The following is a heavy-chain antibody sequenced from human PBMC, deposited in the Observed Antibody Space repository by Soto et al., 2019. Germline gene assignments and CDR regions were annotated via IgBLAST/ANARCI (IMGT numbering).Heavy chain of an antibody. D-gene: IGHD2-15*01. V-gene: IGHV3-49*03. J-gene: IGHJ6*02. CDR2: IRSKAYGGTT. CDR3: TRVYEVVVAATPFYYYYYGMDV. Sequence: SLRLSCTASGFTFGDYAMSWFRQAPGKGLEWVGFIRSKAYGGTTEYAASVKGRFTISRDDSKSIAYLQMNSLKTEDTAVYYCTRVYEVVVAATPFYYYYYGMDVWGQGTTVTVSS. CDR1: GFTFGDYA.